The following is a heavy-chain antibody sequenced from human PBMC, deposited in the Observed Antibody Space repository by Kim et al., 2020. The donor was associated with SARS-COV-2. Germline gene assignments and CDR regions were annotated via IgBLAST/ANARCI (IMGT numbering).Heavy chain of an antibody. V-gene: IGHV3-9*01. Sequence: GGSLRLSCAASGFTFGDYAMHWVRQAPGKGLEWVSGISWNSGSIGYADSVKGRFTISRDNAKNSLYLQMNSLRAEDTALYYCAKTRTSGYSYGDDAFDIWGQGTMVTVSS. CDR1: GFTFGDYA. CDR2: ISWNSGSI. CDR3: AKTRTSGYSYGDDAFDI. J-gene: IGHJ3*02. D-gene: IGHD5-18*01.